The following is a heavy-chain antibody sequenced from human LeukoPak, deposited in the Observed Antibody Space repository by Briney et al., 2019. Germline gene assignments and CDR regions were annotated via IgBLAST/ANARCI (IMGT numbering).Heavy chain of an antibody. J-gene: IGHJ4*02. CDR2: ISGSGGST. D-gene: IGHD3-10*01. CDR3: ANSRGYRGVIPFDY. Sequence: GGSLRPSCAASGFTFSNYWMSWVRQAPGKGLEWVSAISGSGGSTYYADSVKGRFTISRDNSKNTLYLQMNSLRAEDTAVYYCANSRGYRGVIPFDYWGQGTLVTVSS. CDR1: GFTFSNYW. V-gene: IGHV3-23*01.